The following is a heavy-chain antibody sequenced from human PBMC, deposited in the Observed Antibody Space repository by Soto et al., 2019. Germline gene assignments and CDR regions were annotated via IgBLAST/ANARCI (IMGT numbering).Heavy chain of an antibody. J-gene: IGHJ6*02. V-gene: IGHV1-69*12. CDR1: GGTFSNYA. CDR3: ARVGKRGGYYGVDV. D-gene: IGHD3-10*01. Sequence: QVQLVQSGAEVKKPGSSVKVSCKASGGTFSNYAISWVRQAPGQGLEWMGGIIPIFDTANYAQKYQGRVTIIADESTSPAYMGVSSLRSEDTAVYYCARVGKRGGYYGVDVWGQGTTVTVSS. CDR2: IIPIFDTA.